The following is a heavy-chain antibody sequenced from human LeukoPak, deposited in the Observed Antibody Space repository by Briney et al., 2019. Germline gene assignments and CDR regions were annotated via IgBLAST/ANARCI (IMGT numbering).Heavy chain of an antibody. CDR1: GYTFTGYY. V-gene: IGHV1-2*02. D-gene: IGHD4-17*01. J-gene: IGHJ2*01. CDR2: INPNSGDT. Sequence: ASVNVSCKASGYTFTGYYMHWVRQAPGRGGEWMGWINPNSGDTNYAQKFQGRVTMTRDTSISTVYMELSSLRSEDTAVYFCARGDYGSPWYFDLWGRGTLVTVSS. CDR3: ARGDYGSPWYFDL.